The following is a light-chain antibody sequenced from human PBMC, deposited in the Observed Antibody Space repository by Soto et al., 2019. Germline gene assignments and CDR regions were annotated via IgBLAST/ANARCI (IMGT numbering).Light chain of an antibody. J-gene: IGKJ2*01. CDR2: DAS. Sequence: DIQMTQSPSTLSASVGDRVTITCRASQSISSWLAWYQQKPGKAPKLLIYDASSWESGVVSRFSGSGSGTEFTLTISSLQPDDFATYYCQQYNSYSFTVGQGTKVDIK. CDR3: QQYNSYSFT. CDR1: QSISSW. V-gene: IGKV1-5*01.